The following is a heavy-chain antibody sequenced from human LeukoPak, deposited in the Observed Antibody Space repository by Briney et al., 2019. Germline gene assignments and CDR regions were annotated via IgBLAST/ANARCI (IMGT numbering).Heavy chain of an antibody. J-gene: IGHJ4*02. V-gene: IGHV4-59*06. D-gene: IGHD6-13*01. CDR2: IYYSGST. Sequence: SETLSLTCTVSGVSISSYYWSWIRQHPGKGLEWIGYIYYSGSTYYNPSLKSRVTISVDTSKNQFSLKLSFVTAADTAVYYCASVWGSAAGTNDYWGQGTLVTVSS. CDR1: GVSISSYY. CDR3: ASVWGSAAGTNDY.